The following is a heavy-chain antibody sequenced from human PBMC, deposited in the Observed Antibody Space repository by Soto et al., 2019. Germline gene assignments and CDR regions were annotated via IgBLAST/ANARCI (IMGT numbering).Heavy chain of an antibody. J-gene: IGHJ5*02. CDR2: ISYDGRNQ. Sequence: GGSLRLSCAASGFTFSSYGMHWVRQAPGKGLEWVAVISYDGRNQHYTDSVKGRFTISRDNSKNTLYLQVNSLRAEDTAVYYCAKDFGDSSGYSHWFDPWGHGTLVTVSS. CDR3: AKDFGDSSGYSHWFDP. D-gene: IGHD3-22*01. V-gene: IGHV3-30*18. CDR1: GFTFSSYG.